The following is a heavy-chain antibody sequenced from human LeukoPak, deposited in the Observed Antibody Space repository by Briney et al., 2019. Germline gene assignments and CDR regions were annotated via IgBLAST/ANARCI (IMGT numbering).Heavy chain of an antibody. D-gene: IGHD5-18*01. CDR1: GLTFSNYV. CDR3: ARDFRGYSYGYTFDY. Sequence: PGGSLRLSCAASGLTFSNYVMHWVRQAPGKGLEWVAVISYDGSNKYSADSVKGRFTISRDNSKNMLYLQMNSLRAEDTAVYYCARDFRGYSYGYTFDYWGQGTLVTVSS. CDR2: ISYDGSNK. V-gene: IGHV3-30-3*01. J-gene: IGHJ4*02.